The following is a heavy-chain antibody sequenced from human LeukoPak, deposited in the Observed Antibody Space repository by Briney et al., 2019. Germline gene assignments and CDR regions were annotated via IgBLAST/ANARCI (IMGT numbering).Heavy chain of an antibody. D-gene: IGHD5-12*01. CDR1: GGTFISYA. Sequence: GASVKVSCKASGGTFISYAISWVRQAPGQGLEWMGGIIPIFGTANYAQKFQGRVTITADESTSTAYMELSSLRSEDTAVYYCARDGPVGGYDATLNDYWGQGTLVTVSS. CDR3: ARDGPVGGYDATLNDY. CDR2: IIPIFGTA. J-gene: IGHJ4*02. V-gene: IGHV1-69*13.